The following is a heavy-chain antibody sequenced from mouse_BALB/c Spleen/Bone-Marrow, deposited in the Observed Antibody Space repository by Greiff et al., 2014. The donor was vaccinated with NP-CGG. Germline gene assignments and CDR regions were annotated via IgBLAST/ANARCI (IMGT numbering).Heavy chain of an antibody. D-gene: IGHD2-14*01. CDR1: GFSLTSYG. Sequence: QVHVKQSGPGLVQPSQSLSITCTVSGFSLTSYGVHWVRQSPGKGLEWLGVIWRGGSTDYNAAFMSRLSITKDNSKSRVFFKMNSLQADDTAIYYCAKIGTTTGAMDYWGQGTSVTVSS. J-gene: IGHJ4*01. CDR2: IWRGGST. V-gene: IGHV2-5*01. CDR3: AKIGTTTGAMDY.